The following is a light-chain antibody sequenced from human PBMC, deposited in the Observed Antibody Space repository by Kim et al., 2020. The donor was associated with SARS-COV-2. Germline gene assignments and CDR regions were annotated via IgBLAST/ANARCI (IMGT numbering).Light chain of an antibody. CDR2: GAS. Sequence: EIVMTHSPATLSVSPGERATLSCRASQSVSSNLAWYQQKPGQAPRLLIYGASTRATGIPARFSGSGSGTEFTLTISSLQSEDFAVYYCQQYNIWPITFGQGTRLEIK. J-gene: IGKJ5*01. CDR1: QSVSSN. V-gene: IGKV3-15*01. CDR3: QQYNIWPIT.